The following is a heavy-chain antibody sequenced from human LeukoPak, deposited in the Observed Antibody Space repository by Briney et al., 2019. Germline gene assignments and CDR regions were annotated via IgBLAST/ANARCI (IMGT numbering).Heavy chain of an antibody. V-gene: IGHV4-59*11. CDR2: IYYSGST. D-gene: IGHD6-6*01. CDR1: GGSISSHY. CDR3: ARWYKYSSSWSPVNWFDP. J-gene: IGHJ5*02. Sequence: PSGTLSLTCTVSGGSISSHYWSWIRQPPGKGLEWIGYIYYSGSTNYNPSLKSRVTISVDTSKNQFSLKLSSVTAADTAVYYCARWYKYSSSWSPVNWFDPWGQGTLVTVSS.